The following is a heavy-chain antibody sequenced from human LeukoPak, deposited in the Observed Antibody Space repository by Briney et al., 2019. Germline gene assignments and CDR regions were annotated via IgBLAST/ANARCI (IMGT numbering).Heavy chain of an antibody. D-gene: IGHD6-19*01. CDR2: IWHDGSAE. J-gene: IGHJ4*02. CDR3: AKDSRGGWSGYFDY. V-gene: IGHV3-33*06. Sequence: GGSLRLSCVASGFSFTSSGMYWVRKAPGKGLEWVAVIWHDGSAEFYADSVKGRFSISRDNSRSMVYLQMDSLRDDDTAVYFCAKDSRGGWSGYFDYWGQGTLVTVSS. CDR1: GFSFTSSG.